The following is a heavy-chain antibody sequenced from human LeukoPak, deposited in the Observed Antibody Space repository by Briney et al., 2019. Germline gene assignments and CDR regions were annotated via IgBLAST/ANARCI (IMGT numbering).Heavy chain of an antibody. D-gene: IGHD2-15*01. CDR3: AKPHTPFCSGATCYLFDF. CDR1: GFTFNKYA. CDR2: FSGSGNRT. Sequence: GGSLRLSCAASGFTFNKYAMTWVRQAPGRGLEWVSTFSGSGNRTYYADSVKGRFTISRDNSKNTLYVQLNSLRAEDTAVYYCAKPHTPFCSGATCYLFDFWGQGTLVTVSS. J-gene: IGHJ4*02. V-gene: IGHV3-23*01.